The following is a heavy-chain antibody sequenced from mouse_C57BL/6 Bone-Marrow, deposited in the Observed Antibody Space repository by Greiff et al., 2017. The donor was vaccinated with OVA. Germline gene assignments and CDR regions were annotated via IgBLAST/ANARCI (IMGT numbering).Heavy chain of an antibody. CDR2: IYPRSGNT. CDR3: ARYDYYGYDEDYFDY. J-gene: IGHJ2*01. D-gene: IGHD2-2*01. V-gene: IGHV1-81*01. CDR1: GYTFTSYG. Sequence: QVQLQQPGAELVKPGASVKLSCKASGYTFTSYGISWVKQRTGQGLEWIGEIYPRSGNTYYNEKFKGKATLTADKSSSTAYMELRSLTSEDSAVYFCARYDYYGYDEDYFDYWGQGTTLTVSS.